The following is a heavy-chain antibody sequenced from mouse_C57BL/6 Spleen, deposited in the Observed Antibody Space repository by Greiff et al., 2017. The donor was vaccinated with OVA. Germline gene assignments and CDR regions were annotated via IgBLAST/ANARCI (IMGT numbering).Heavy chain of an antibody. V-gene: IGHV5-17*01. CDR3: ARGFSYNAMDY. CDR2: ISSGSSTI. Sequence: EVKLMESGGGLVKPGGSLKLSCAASGFTFSDYGMHWVRQAPEKGLEWVAYISSGSSTIYYADTVKGRFTISRDNAKNTLFLQMTSLRSEDTAMYYCARGFSYNAMDYWGQGTSVTVSS. J-gene: IGHJ4*01. CDR1: GFTFSDYG.